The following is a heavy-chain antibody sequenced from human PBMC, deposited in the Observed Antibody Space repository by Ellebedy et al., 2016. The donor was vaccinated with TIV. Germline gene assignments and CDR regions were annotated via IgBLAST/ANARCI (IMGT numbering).Heavy chain of an antibody. D-gene: IGHD3-22*01. V-gene: IGHV1-3*01. CDR2: INAGNGNT. Sequence: AASVTVSCKASGYTFTNYAMHWVRPAPGQRLECMGWINAGNGNTNYSQSFQGRVTITRDTSATTAYLELSSLRSEDTAVYYCTRGGPYKSYSFDSRGYSSRHFDYWGQGTLVTVSS. J-gene: IGHJ4*02. CDR3: TRGGPYKSYSFDSRGYSSRHFDY. CDR1: GYTFTNYA.